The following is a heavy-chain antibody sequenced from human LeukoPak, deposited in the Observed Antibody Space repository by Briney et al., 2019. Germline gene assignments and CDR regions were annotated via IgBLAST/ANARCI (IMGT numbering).Heavy chain of an antibody. J-gene: IGHJ4*02. D-gene: IGHD3-22*01. Sequence: GESLKISCRDSGYSFTNYWIGWVRQMPGKGLEWMGTIFPDDSDTRYSPSFQGQVTISADKSISTAYLQWSSLKASDTAMYYCARESSGYYPHYWGQGTLVTVSS. V-gene: IGHV5-51*01. CDR3: ARESSGYYPHY. CDR2: IFPDDSDT. CDR1: GYSFTNYW.